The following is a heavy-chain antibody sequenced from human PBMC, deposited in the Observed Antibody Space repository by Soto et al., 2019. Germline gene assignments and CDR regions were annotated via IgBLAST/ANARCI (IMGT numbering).Heavy chain of an antibody. CDR1: GGSISSDSFY. CDR3: ARNQPQRYCSGGTCRPAYGMDV. V-gene: IGHV4-39*01. Sequence: ETLSLTCTVSGGSISSDSFYWAWIRQPPGKGLEWIGIIYYSGDTYYNPSLAGRLTMSVDTSNQFSLTLRSVTAADTALYYCARNQPQRYCSGGTCRPAYGMDVWGQGTTVTVSS. CDR2: IYYSGDT. D-gene: IGHD2-15*01. J-gene: IGHJ6*02.